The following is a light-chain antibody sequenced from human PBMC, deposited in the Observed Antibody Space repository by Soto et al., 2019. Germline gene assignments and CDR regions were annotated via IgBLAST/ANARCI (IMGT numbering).Light chain of an antibody. V-gene: IGKV3-11*01. CDR3: QLRSNWPPLFT. J-gene: IGKJ3*01. CDR2: DAS. Sequence: EIVLTQSPATLSLSPGEGATLSCRASQSVSSYLAWYQQKPGQAPRLLIYDASNRAPGIPARFSGSGSGEDCTLSISSLEPEDFAVYYCQLRSNWPPLFTFGPGTKVDIK. CDR1: QSVSSY.